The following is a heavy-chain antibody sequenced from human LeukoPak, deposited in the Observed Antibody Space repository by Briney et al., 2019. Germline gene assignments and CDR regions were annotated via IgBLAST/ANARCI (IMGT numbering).Heavy chain of an antibody. CDR3: AREGSSGWFDY. CDR2: IIPILGIA. V-gene: IGHV1-69*04. J-gene: IGHJ4*02. CDR1: GGTFSSYA. Sequence: GASVKVSCKASGGTFSSYAISWVRQAPGQGLEWMGRIIPILGIANYAQKFQGRVTITADKSTSTAYMELSSLRSEDTAVYYCAREGSSGWFDYWGQGTLVTVSS. D-gene: IGHD6-19*01.